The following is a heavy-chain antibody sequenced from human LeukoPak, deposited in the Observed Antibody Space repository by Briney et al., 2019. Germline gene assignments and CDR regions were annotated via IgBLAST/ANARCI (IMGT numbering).Heavy chain of an antibody. CDR3: ARLGSYHDF. D-gene: IGHD1-26*01. Sequence: SEXXSLTXTXSGASISNYYWSWVRQTPEKGLEWMGHIHSSGCSSYYPSLKTRLTLSIDTSRNQPSLKLPSVTAADTAVYFCARLGSYHDFWGQGALVTVSS. CDR1: GASISNYY. CDR2: IHSSGCS. V-gene: IGHV4-4*09. J-gene: IGHJ4*02.